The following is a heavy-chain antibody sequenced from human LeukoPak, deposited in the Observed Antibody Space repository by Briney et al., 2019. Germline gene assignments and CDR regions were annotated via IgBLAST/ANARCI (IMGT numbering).Heavy chain of an antibody. CDR1: GGSFSGYY. CDR2: INHSGST. V-gene: IGHV4-34*01. Sequence: PSETLSLTCAVYGGSFSGYYWSWVRQPPGKGLEWIGEINHSGSTNYNPSLKSRVTISVDTSKNQFSLKLSSVTAADTAVYYCARGGRGYSWGLRYWGQGTLVTVSS. D-gene: IGHD5-18*01. J-gene: IGHJ4*02. CDR3: ARGGRGYSWGLRY.